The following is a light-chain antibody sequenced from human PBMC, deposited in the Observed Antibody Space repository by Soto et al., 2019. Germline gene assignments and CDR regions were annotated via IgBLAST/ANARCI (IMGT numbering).Light chain of an antibody. CDR3: QQCNNWPLT. V-gene: IGKV3-11*01. CDR1: QTVRSL. J-gene: IGKJ4*01. Sequence: EIVLTQSPGTLSLSPGERANLSCRASQTVRSLLAWYQQKPGQAPRLLIYDASNRATGIPARFSGSGSGTDFTLTISSLEPEDFAVYYCQQCNNWPLTFGGGTKVEIK. CDR2: DAS.